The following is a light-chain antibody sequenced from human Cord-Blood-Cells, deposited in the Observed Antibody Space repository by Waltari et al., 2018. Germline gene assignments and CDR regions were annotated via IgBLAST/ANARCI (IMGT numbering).Light chain of an antibody. V-gene: IGLV1-44*01. CDR2: SNN. CDR1: SSNIGSNS. J-gene: IGLJ1*01. Sequence: QSLLTHPPSASGTPGQRVTHSCSGSSSNIGSNSVNWYQQLPGTAPKLLIYSNNQRPSGVPDRFSGSKSGTSASLAISGLQSEDEADYYCAAWDDSLNGYVFGTGTKVTVL. CDR3: AAWDDSLNGYV.